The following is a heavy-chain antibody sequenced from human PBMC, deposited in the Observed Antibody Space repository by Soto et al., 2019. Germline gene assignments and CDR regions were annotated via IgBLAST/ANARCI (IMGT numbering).Heavy chain of an antibody. CDR2: IVPLPGTT. J-gene: IGHJ3*01. CDR1: GGTFTKYA. CDR3: AGGVGGLGGRSGWPDYAFDV. Sequence: QVQLVQSGAAVRKPGSSVKVSCKASGGTFTKYAITWVRQAPRQGLEWMGGIVPLPGTTNYAQKFRGRVTISADESTSTAFLELSSLRSEDTAVYYCAGGVGGLGGRSGWPDYAFDVWGQGTMFIVSS. D-gene: IGHD6-19*01. V-gene: IGHV1-69*01.